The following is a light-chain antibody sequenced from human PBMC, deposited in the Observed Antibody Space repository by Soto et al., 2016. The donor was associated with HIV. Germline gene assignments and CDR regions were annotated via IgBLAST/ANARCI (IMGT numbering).Light chain of an antibody. Sequence: DIQMTQSPSSVSASVGDTVTITCRASQDINNYLAWFQQKPGKAPKSLIYGASTLQSGVSSKFSGSRSGTDFTLTISSLQPDDFATYYCQQYDSYSLERTFGQGTKVEIK. CDR2: GAS. J-gene: IGKJ1*01. CDR1: QDINNY. V-gene: IGKV1-16*02. CDR3: QQYDSYSLERT.